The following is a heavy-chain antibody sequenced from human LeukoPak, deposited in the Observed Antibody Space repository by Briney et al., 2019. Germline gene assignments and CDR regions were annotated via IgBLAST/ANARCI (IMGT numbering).Heavy chain of an antibody. V-gene: IGHV5-51*01. D-gene: IGHD2/OR15-2a*01. CDR3: ARRFPFFGDAFDI. J-gene: IGHJ3*02. CDR2: IYPGDSDT. Sequence: GESLKISCKGSGYSFTIYWLGWVRQMPGKGLKWMGIIYPGDSDTRYSPSFQGQVTISADKSITTAYLQWSSLKASDTAMYYCARRFPFFGDAFDIWGQGTMVTVSS. CDR1: GYSFTIYW.